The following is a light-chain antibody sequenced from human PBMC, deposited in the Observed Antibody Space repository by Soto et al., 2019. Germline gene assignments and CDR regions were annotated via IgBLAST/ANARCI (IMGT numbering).Light chain of an antibody. J-gene: IGKJ5*01. CDR2: AAS. CDR3: QQSYSTPVT. CDR1: QSISSY. V-gene: IGKV1-39*01. Sequence: DIQMTQSPSSLSASVGDRVTITCRASQSISSYLNWYQQKPGKAPKLLIYAASSLQSGVPSRFSGCGSGTDFTLTISSLQPEDFVTYYCQQSYSTPVTFGQGTRLEIK.